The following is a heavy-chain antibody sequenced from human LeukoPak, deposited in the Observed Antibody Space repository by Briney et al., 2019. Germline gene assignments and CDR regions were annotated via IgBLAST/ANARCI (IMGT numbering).Heavy chain of an antibody. Sequence: SGTLSLTCTVSGYSISSGYYWGWIRQPPGKGLEWIGSIHHSGSTYYNPSLKSRVTISVDTSKNQFSLKLSSVTAADTAVYYCARVNSGSYLGSYYWGQGTLVTVSS. J-gene: IGHJ4*02. CDR3: ARVNSGSYLGSYY. CDR2: IHHSGST. CDR1: GYSISSGYY. D-gene: IGHD1-26*01. V-gene: IGHV4-38-2*02.